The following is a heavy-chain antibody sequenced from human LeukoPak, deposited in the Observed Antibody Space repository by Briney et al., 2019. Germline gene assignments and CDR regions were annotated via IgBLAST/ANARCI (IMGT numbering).Heavy chain of an antibody. Sequence: GGSLRLSCAASGFTFSNAWMSWDRQAPGKGLEWVGRIKSKTDGGTTDYAAPVKGRFTISRDDSKNTLYLQMNSLKTEDTAVYYCTTARFLEWLYMDVWGKGTTVTVSS. CDR1: GFTFSNAW. V-gene: IGHV3-15*01. D-gene: IGHD3-3*01. CDR2: IKSKTDGGTT. J-gene: IGHJ6*03. CDR3: TTARFLEWLYMDV.